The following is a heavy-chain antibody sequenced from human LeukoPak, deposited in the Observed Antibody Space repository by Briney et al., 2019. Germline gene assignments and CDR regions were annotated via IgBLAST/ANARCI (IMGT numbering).Heavy chain of an antibody. J-gene: IGHJ4*02. Sequence: ASVTVSCKVSGYTLTELSMHWVRQSPGKGLEWMGGFDPEDGETIYAQKFQGRVTMTEDTSTDTAYMELSSLRSEDTAVYYCATDDLSGTHYWGQGTLVTISS. CDR1: GYTLTELS. CDR3: ATDDLSGTHY. D-gene: IGHD1-26*01. CDR2: FDPEDGET. V-gene: IGHV1-24*01.